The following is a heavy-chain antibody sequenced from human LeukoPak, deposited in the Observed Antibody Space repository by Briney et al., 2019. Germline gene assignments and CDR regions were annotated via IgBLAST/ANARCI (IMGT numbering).Heavy chain of an antibody. V-gene: IGHV1-69*13. D-gene: IGHD1-1*01. CDR3: ARVTNGDAFDI. CDR1: GGTFSSYA. Sequence: GASVKVSCKASGGTFSSYAISWVRQAPGQGLEWMGGIIPIFGTANYAQKSQGRVTITADESTSTAYMELSSLRSEDTAVYYCARVTNGDAFDIWGQGTMVTVSS. J-gene: IGHJ3*02. CDR2: IIPIFGTA.